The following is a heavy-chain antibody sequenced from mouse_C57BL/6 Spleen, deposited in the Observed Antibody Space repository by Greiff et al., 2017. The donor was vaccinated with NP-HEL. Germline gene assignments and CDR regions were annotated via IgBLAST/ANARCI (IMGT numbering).Heavy chain of an antibody. CDR3: TGGAPTWFAY. CDR2: IRLKSDNYAT. Sequence: EVKLVESGGGLVQPGGSMKLSCVASGFTFSNYWMNWVRQSPEKGLEWVAQIRLKSDNYATHYAESVKGRFTISRDDSKSSVYLQMNNLRAEDTGMYYCTGGAPTWFAYWGQGTLVTVSA. J-gene: IGHJ3*01. D-gene: IGHD3-1*01. CDR1: GFTFSNYW. V-gene: IGHV6-3*01.